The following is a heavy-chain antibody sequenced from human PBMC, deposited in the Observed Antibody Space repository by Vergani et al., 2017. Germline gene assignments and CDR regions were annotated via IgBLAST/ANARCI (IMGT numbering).Heavy chain of an antibody. J-gene: IGHJ5*02. CDR3: ARSSMVRGYNWFDP. V-gene: IGHV3-43*01. Sequence: EVQLVESGGVVVQPGGSLRLSCAASGFTFDDYTMHWVRQAPGKGLEWVSLISWDGGSTYYADSVKGRFTISRDNAKNTLYLQMNSLRAEDTAVYYCARSSMVRGYNWFDPWGQGTLVTVSS. D-gene: IGHD3-10*01. CDR2: ISWDGGST. CDR1: GFTFDDYT.